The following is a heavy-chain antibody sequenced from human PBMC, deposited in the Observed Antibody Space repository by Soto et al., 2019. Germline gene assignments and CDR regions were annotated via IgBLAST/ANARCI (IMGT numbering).Heavy chain of an antibody. Sequence: EVQLLESGGGLVQPGGSLRLSCAASGFTFSSYAMSWVRQAPGKGLEWVSAISGSGGSTYYAYSVKGRFTISRDNSKNTLYLQMNSLRAEDTAVYYCAKDPYCSSTSCYTGWFDPWGQGTLVTVSS. CDR3: AKDPYCSSTSCYTGWFDP. CDR1: GFTFSSYA. CDR2: ISGSGGST. D-gene: IGHD2-2*02. J-gene: IGHJ5*02. V-gene: IGHV3-23*01.